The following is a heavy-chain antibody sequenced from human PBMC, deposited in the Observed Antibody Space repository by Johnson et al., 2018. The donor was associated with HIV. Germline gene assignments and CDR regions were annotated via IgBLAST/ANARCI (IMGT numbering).Heavy chain of an antibody. J-gene: IGHJ3*02. V-gene: IGHV3-48*04. CDR3: ASGIWYLWSAFDI. Sequence: VQLVESGGGVVQPGRSLRLSCAASGFTFSSYGMHWVRQAPGKGLEWVSYMSDSSNSTIYYADSVKGRFTISRDDAKNSLYLQMNSLRAEDTAVYYCASGIWYLWSAFDIWGQGAMVIVSS. CDR2: MSDSSNSTI. D-gene: IGHD3-3*01. CDR1: GFTFSSYG.